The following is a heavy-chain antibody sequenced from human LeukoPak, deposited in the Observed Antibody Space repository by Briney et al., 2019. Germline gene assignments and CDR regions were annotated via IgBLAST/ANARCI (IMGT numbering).Heavy chain of an antibody. J-gene: IGHJ6*04. Sequence: PSETLSLTYTVSGESINPYYWNWIRQSVGKGLEWIGHIYKSGTTNFNPSLTSRVTMSLDTSRNQFSLKLRSVTAADTAVYFCARSFLVYMDVWGKGTTVTVSS. CDR2: IYKSGTT. V-gene: IGHV4-4*07. CDR3: ARSFLVYMDV. CDR1: GESINPYY. D-gene: IGHD2/OR15-2a*01.